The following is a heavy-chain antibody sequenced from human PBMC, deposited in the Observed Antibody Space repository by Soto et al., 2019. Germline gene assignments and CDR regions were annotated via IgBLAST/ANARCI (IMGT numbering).Heavy chain of an antibody. J-gene: IGHJ3*02. CDR1: GFTFNFFA. D-gene: IGHD1-26*01. CDR2: VSKDGGNT. CDR3: ARDIWWEPGVDAFHI. V-gene: IGHV3-30-3*01. Sequence: QVQLVESGGGVVQPGRSLRLSCAASGFTFNFFAMHWVRQAPGKGLEWVAAVSKDGGNTYYADSVKGRFTISRDNPKNTLYLQMNSLRVEDTAVYYCARDIWWEPGVDAFHIWGQGKMVTVSP.